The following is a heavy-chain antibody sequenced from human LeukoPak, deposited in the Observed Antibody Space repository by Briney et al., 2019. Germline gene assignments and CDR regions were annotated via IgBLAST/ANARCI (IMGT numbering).Heavy chain of an antibody. CDR1: GFSFSYSW. D-gene: IGHD6-19*01. CDR3: ARDHHSSGWYYFDY. Sequence: PAGGSLRLSCAASGFSFSYSWMHWVRQAPGKGLEWVAVISYDGSNKYYADSVKGRFTISRDNSKDTLYLQMNSLRAEDTAVYYCARDHHSSGWYYFDYWGQGTLVTVSS. V-gene: IGHV3-30*03. J-gene: IGHJ4*02. CDR2: ISYDGSNK.